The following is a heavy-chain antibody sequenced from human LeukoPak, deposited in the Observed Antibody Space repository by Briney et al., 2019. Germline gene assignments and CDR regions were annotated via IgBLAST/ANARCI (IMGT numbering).Heavy chain of an antibody. CDR2: FSNSGST. CDR3: ARTYSSSLVFDY. V-gene: IGHV4-59*01. Sequence: SETLSLTCTVSGGSISTYYWNWIRQPPGKGLEWIGYFSNSGSTNHNPSLKGRVTISGDTSKNQFSLKLSSVTAADTAFYYCARTYSSSLVFDYWGQGTLVTVSS. CDR1: GGSISTYY. J-gene: IGHJ4*02. D-gene: IGHD6-6*01.